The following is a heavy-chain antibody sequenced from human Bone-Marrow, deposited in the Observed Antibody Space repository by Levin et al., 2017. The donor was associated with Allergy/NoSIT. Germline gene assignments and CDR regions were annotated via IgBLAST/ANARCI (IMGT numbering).Heavy chain of an antibody. V-gene: IGHV3-23*05. D-gene: IGHD5-24*01. Sequence: PGGSLRLSCSSSGFRMSSFAMSWVRQAPGKGLEWVSSFSNINKAYYADSVVGRFSISRDSSRNILYLQLNNLRGADTATYYCEKEHPSRGWHTVESWGQGTLVSVSS. CDR1: GFRMSSFA. CDR3: EKEHPSRGWHTVES. CDR2: FSNINKA. J-gene: IGHJ4*02.